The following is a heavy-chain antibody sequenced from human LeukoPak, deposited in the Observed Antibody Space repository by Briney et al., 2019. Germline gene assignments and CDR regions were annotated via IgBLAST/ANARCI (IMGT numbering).Heavy chain of an antibody. Sequence: PSETLSLTCAVYGGSFSGYYWSWIRQPPGKGLEWIGEINHSGSTNYNPSLKSRVTISVDTSKNQFSLKLSSVTAADTAVYYCARLLGGAYSGSYQIDYWGQGTLVTVSS. V-gene: IGHV4-34*01. CDR1: GGSFSGYY. D-gene: IGHD1-26*01. J-gene: IGHJ4*02. CDR2: INHSGST. CDR3: ARLLGGAYSGSYQIDY.